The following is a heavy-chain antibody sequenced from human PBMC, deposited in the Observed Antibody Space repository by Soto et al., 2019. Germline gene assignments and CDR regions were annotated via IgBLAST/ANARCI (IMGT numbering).Heavy chain of an antibody. CDR1: GFTFSSYE. V-gene: IGHV3-48*03. D-gene: IGHD4-17*01. CDR2: ISSSGTGT. Sequence: EMQLVQSGGGLVQPGGSLRLSYAASGFTFSSYEMHWVRQAPGKGLEWISYISSSGTGTYYADSVRGRFTMSRDNTKNSVSLQMYSLRAEDTAIYYCVRDLHEPLAADALREANWGQGTQVTVSS. J-gene: IGHJ4*02. CDR3: VRDLHEPLAADALREAN.